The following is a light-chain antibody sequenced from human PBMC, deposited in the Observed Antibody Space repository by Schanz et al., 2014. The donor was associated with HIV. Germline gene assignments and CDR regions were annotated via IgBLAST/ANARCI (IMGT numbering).Light chain of an antibody. CDR3: EAWDSSLSAVL. CDR1: ASNIGHNY. Sequence: QSVLTQPPSVSAAPGQRVTISCSGSASNIGHNYVSWFQQFPGTAPKLLIYDNYQRPSGVPDRFSGSKSGTSATLGITGLQTGDEADYYCEAWDSSLSAVLFGGGTKLTVL. CDR2: DNY. J-gene: IGLJ2*01. V-gene: IGLV1-51*01.